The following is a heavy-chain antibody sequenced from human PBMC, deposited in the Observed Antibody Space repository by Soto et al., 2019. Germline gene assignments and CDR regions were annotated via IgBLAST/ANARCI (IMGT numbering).Heavy chain of an antibody. CDR1: GGSISSYY. J-gene: IGHJ4*02. D-gene: IGHD7-27*01. CDR3: ARGKLGLDY. CDR2: IYYSGST. Sequence: SETLSLTCTVSGGSISSYYWRWIRQPPGKGLEWIGYIYYSGSTNYNPSLKSRVTISVDTSKNQFSLKLSSVTAADTAVYYCARGKLGLDYWGQGTLVTVSS. V-gene: IGHV4-59*01.